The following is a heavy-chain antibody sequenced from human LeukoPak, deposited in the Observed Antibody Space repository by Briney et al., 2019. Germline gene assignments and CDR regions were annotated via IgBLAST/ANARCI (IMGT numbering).Heavy chain of an antibody. Sequence: GGSLRLSCAASGFTVSSNYMSWVRQAPGKGLEWISSLYSGGNTYYADSGKDRFTISRDSSNNTLYLQMNSLRAEDTAVYYCARENYGPDAFDIWGQGTTVTVSS. CDR2: LYSGGNT. V-gene: IGHV3-66*01. CDR3: ARENYGPDAFDI. CDR1: GFTVSSNY. D-gene: IGHD3-10*01. J-gene: IGHJ3*02.